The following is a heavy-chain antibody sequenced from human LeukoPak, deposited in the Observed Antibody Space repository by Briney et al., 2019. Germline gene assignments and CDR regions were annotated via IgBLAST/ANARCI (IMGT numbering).Heavy chain of an antibody. V-gene: IGHV4-30-2*01. CDR3: ARGRRRQHHPPLGWYFDL. CDR1: GGSISSGGYS. CDR2: IYHSGST. J-gene: IGHJ2*01. Sequence: SQTLSLTCAVSGGSISSGGYSWSWIRQPPGTGLEWIGYIYHSGSTYYSPSLKSRVTISVDRSKNQFSLKLSSVTAADTAVYYCARGRRRQHHPPLGWYFDLWGRGTLVTVSS. D-gene: IGHD3-3*02.